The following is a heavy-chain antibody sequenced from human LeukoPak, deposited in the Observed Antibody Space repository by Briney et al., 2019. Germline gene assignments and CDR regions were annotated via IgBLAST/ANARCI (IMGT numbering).Heavy chain of an antibody. V-gene: IGHV1-2*02. J-gene: IGHJ4*02. D-gene: IGHD3-22*01. CDR2: INPNSGGT. CDR3: ARDLDYYDSSGYYSGDY. Sequence: ASVKVSCKASGYTFTGYYMHWVRQPPGQGLEWMGWINPNSGGTNYAQKFQGRVTMTRDTSISTAYMELSRLRSDDTAVYYCARDLDYYDSSGYYSGDYWGQGTLVTVSS. CDR1: GYTFTGYY.